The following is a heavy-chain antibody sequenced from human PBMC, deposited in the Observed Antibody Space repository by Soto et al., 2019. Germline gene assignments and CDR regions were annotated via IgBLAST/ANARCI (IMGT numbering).Heavy chain of an antibody. CDR1: GFTFSSYS. D-gene: IGHD2-2*01. CDR2: ISSSSSYI. CDR3: AREAVVVPAAMSLYYYYYYYMDV. V-gene: IGHV3-21*01. J-gene: IGHJ6*03. Sequence: EVQLVESGGGLVKPGGSLRLSCAASGFTFSSYSMNWVRQAPGKGLEWVSSISSSSSYIYYADSVKGRFTISRDNAKNSLYLQNNSLRAEDTAVYYCAREAVVVPAAMSLYYYYYYYMDVWGKGTTVTVSS.